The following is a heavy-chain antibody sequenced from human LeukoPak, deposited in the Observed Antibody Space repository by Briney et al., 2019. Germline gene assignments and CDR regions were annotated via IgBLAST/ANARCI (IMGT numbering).Heavy chain of an antibody. CDR1: GGSISSSTYF. V-gene: IGHV4-39*01. J-gene: IGHJ5*02. Sequence: SETLSLTCTVSGGSISSSTYFWGWIRQPPGKGLEWIGTIYYGGSTYYNPSLKSRVTISVDVSKNQFSLKVTSVTAVDTALYYCARRSRAGAQLAWFDPWGQGTLVTVSS. CDR2: IYYGGST. CDR3: ARRSRAGAQLAWFDP. D-gene: IGHD1-1*01.